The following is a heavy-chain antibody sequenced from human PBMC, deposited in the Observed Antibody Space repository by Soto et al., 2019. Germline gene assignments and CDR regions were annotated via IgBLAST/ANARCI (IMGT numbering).Heavy chain of an antibody. CDR1: GFTVISKY. D-gene: IGHD2-15*01. Sequence: GGSLRLSCAASGFTVISKYMNWVRQAPGKGLEWVSIIWSAGLTYYADSVRGRFTISRDISKNILFLQMNNLRAEDSAIYYCARELPPDLWGQGTLVTVSS. V-gene: IGHV3-53*01. CDR2: IWSAGLT. J-gene: IGHJ5*02. CDR3: ARELPPDL.